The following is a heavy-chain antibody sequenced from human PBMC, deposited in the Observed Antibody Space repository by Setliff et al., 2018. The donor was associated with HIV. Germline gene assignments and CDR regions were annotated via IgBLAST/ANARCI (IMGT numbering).Heavy chain of an antibody. CDR3: ARGGGSRAATSSYHYMDV. V-gene: IGHV4-31*03. Sequence: TLSLTCTVSGGSISSGTYYWSWIRQPAGKGLEWIGYIYHNGSTYYNPSLKSRVIISVDTSKNQFSLKLSSVTAADTAVYYCARGGGSRAATSSYHYMDVWGKGTTVTVSS. CDR1: GGSISSGTYY. J-gene: IGHJ6*03. CDR2: IYHNGST. D-gene: IGHD2-15*01.